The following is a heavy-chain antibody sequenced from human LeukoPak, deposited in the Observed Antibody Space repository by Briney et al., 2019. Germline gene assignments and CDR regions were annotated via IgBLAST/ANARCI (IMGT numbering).Heavy chain of an antibody. CDR1: GFPFTRNA. J-gene: IGHJ4*02. Sequence: GGSLRLSCVASGFPFTRNAMHWVRQAPGKGLEWVAVTSPDGSEQYYADSVKGRFTISRDNSKNTVFLQMNSLTTEDTALYSCFTGSEFYYDSWGQRILVTVSS. CDR2: TSPDGSEQ. CDR3: FTGSEFYYDS. V-gene: IGHV3-30*01. D-gene: IGHD1-14*01.